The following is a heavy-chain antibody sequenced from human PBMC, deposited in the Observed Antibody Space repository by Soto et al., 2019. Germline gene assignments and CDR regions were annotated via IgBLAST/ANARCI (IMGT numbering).Heavy chain of an antibody. D-gene: IGHD7-27*01. Sequence: GSVKVSCKASGYTFTGYYIHWVRQAPGQGLEWMGSISPHSGGPNYAQRFQGRVTMTRDTSMTTVYMEMSGLTSDDTAVYYCAREEQTGANYYLDYWGQGTLVTVSS. CDR3: AREEQTGANYYLDY. CDR1: GYTFTGYY. V-gene: IGHV1-2*02. J-gene: IGHJ4*02. CDR2: ISPHSGGP.